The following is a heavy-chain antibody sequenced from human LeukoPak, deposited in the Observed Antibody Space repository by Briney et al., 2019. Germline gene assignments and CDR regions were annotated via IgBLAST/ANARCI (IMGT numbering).Heavy chain of an antibody. Sequence: PGGSLRLSCAASGFTFSSYWMSWVRQAPGKGLEWVANIKQDGSEKYYVDSVKGRFTISRDNAKNSLYLQMNSLRVDDTAVYYCAKVNYYHPYFWGQGTLVTVSS. CDR2: IKQDGSEK. D-gene: IGHD3-22*01. J-gene: IGHJ4*02. CDR3: AKVNYYHPYF. V-gene: IGHV3-7*03. CDR1: GFTFSSYW.